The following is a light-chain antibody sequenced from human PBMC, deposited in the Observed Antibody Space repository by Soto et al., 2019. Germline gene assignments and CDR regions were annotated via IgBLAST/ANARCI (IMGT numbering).Light chain of an antibody. CDR3: SSYAGSDNLA. Sequence: QSALTQPRSVSGSPGQSVTISCTGTSSDVGGYNYVSWYQHHPGKAPKLFIYDVSNRPSGVPDRFSGSKSGNTASLTISGLQAEDEADYYCSSYAGSDNLAFGGGTKLTVL. CDR1: SSDVGGYNY. CDR2: DVS. J-gene: IGLJ2*01. V-gene: IGLV2-11*01.